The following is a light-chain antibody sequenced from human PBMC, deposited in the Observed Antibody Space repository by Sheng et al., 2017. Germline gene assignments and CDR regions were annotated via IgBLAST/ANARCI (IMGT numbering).Light chain of an antibody. V-gene: IGLV3-21*04. Sequence: SYVLTQPPSVSVAPGETATITCGGNNIGSKSVHWYQQKPGQAPVLAIYYDSGRPSGIPERFSGSNSGYTATLTISRVEAGDEADYYCQVWDSSSDHPFVLGTGTKFTVL. CDR1: NIGSKS. CDR2: YDS. J-gene: IGLJ1*01. CDR3: QVWDSSSDHPFV.